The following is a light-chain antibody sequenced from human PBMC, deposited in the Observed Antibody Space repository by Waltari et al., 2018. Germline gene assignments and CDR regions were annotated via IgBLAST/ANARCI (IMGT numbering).Light chain of an antibody. Sequence: DIVMTQSPDSLLVSLGWRAPIRCNSIQCILYPSNDKNYLAWYQQKAGQSPRLLVHWASIRESGVPDRFRGSGSGTDFALTISNLQPEDVAFYWCQQYFNSPIAFGQGTRLESK. CDR2: WAS. CDR3: QQYFNSPIA. J-gene: IGKJ5*01. CDR1: QCILYPSNDKNY. V-gene: IGKV4-1*01.